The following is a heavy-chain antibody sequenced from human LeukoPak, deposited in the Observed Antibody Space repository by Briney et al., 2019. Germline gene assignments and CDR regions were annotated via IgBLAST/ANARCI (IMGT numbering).Heavy chain of an antibody. V-gene: IGHV3-21*01. D-gene: IGHD6-13*01. J-gene: IGHJ5*02. CDR3: ARGGYSSSWYPPPWFDP. CDR2: ISSSSSYI. Sequence: GGTLRLSCAASGFTFSSYSMNWVPQAPGKGLEWVSSISSSSSYIYYADSVKGRFTISRDNAKNSLYLQMNSLRAEDTAVYYCARGGYSSSWYPPPWFDPWGQGTLVTVSS. CDR1: GFTFSSYS.